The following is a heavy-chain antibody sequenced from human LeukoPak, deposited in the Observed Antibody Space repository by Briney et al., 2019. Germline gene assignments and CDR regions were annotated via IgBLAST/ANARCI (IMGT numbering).Heavy chain of an antibody. D-gene: IGHD2-15*01. Sequence: GESLKISCQGSEYSSTSYWIGGVRQMPGKGLEWMGIISTADSDTRYSPSLKGQVTISADKSITTAFLQWSSLKASDTAMYYCARFRGGYCSGASCYDSFDIWGQGTMCTVSS. CDR1: EYSSTSYW. V-gene: IGHV5-51*01. J-gene: IGHJ3*02. CDR2: ISTADSDT. CDR3: ARFRGGYCSGASCYDSFDI.